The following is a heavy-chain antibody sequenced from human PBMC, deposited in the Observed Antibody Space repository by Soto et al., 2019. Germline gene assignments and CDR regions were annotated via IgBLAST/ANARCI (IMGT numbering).Heavy chain of an antibody. Sequence: GGSLRLSCAASGFTFSSYGMHWVRQAPGKGLEWVAVISYDGSNKYYADSVKGRFTISRDNSKNTLYLQMNSLRAEDTAVYYCAKDRHSSSWTYYYYGMYVWGQGTTVTVSS. CDR3: AKDRHSSSWTYYYYGMYV. D-gene: IGHD6-13*01. V-gene: IGHV3-30*18. CDR2: ISYDGSNK. J-gene: IGHJ6*02. CDR1: GFTFSSYG.